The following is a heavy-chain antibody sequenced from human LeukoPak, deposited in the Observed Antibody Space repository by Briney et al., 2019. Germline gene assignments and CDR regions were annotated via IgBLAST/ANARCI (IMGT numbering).Heavy chain of an antibody. V-gene: IGHV3-21*01. Sequence: GGSLRLSCAVSGFTFSDYSMIWVRQAPGRGLEFVSSMSGGGSYIIYADSLKGRFTVSRDNAKGSLYLQMNSLRAEDTAVYYCASLYSSGYCDYWGQGTLVTVSS. D-gene: IGHD3-22*01. CDR2: MSGGGSYI. J-gene: IGHJ4*02. CDR1: GFTFSDYS. CDR3: ASLYSSGYCDY.